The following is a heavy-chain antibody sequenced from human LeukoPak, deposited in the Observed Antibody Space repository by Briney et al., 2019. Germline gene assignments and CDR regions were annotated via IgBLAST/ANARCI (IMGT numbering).Heavy chain of an antibody. CDR3: AFSKDGGNSASDY. J-gene: IGHJ4*02. D-gene: IGHD4-23*01. V-gene: IGHV3-11*01. Sequence: PGGSLRLSCAASGFSFSDYYMSWLRQAPGKGLEWVSYISSFGSTIYYADSVKGRFTISRDNAKNSLYLQMNSLRAEDTAVYYCAFSKDGGNSASDYWGQGTLVTVSS. CDR1: GFSFSDYY. CDR2: ISSFGSTI.